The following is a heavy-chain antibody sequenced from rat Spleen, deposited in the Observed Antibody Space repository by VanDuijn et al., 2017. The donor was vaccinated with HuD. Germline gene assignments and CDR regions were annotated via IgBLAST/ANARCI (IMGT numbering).Heavy chain of an antibody. CDR1: GFTFSNHG. Sequence: EVQLVESGGGLVQPGRSLKLSCAASGFTFSNHGMAWVRRTPTRGLEWVASINTGDGNPYYRDSVKGRFTISRDNAKNTQYLRMDSLRSEDSATYYCARRGYRYNYFDYWGQGVMVTVSS. D-gene: IGHD1-5*01. CDR2: INTGDGNP. CDR3: ARRGYRYNYFDY. V-gene: IGHV5S14*01. J-gene: IGHJ2*01.